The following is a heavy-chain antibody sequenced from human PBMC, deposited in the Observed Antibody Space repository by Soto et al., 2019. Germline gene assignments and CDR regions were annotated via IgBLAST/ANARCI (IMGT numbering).Heavy chain of an antibody. CDR3: ARGDSSGYYRYYFDY. CDR2: IYYSGST. D-gene: IGHD3-22*01. J-gene: IGHJ4*02. Sequence: SETLSLTCPVSGGSISSYYWSWIRQPPGKGLEWIGYIYYSGSTNYNPSLKSRVTISVDTSKNQFSLKLSSVTAADTAVYYCARGDSSGYYRYYFDYWGQGTLVTVSS. V-gene: IGHV4-59*01. CDR1: GGSISSYY.